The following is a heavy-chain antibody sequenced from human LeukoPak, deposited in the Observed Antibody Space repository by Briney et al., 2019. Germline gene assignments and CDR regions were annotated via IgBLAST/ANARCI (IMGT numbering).Heavy chain of an antibody. CDR2: ISGSGGST. D-gene: IGHD6-13*01. V-gene: IGHV3-23*01. J-gene: IGHJ4*02. CDR1: GFTFSSYG. CDR3: AKDSSSWYWHDPPYYSDY. Sequence: PGGSLRLSCAASGFTFSSYGMSWVRQAPGKGLEWVSAISGSGGSTYYADSVKGRFTISRDNSKNTLYLQMNSLRAEDTAVYYCAKDSSSWYWHDPPYYSDYWGRGTLVTVSS.